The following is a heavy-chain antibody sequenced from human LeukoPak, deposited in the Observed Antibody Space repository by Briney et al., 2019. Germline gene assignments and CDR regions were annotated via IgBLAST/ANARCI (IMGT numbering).Heavy chain of an antibody. D-gene: IGHD1-26*01. J-gene: IGHJ5*01. CDR2: IKGDGTHT. CDR1: GFTFRNYW. Sequence: GGSLRLSCADSGFTFRNYWMHWVRQAPGKGLVWVSRIKGDGTHTIYADSVKGRFSISRDNAKSTLYLQMGSLRADDTAVYYCVRDWDHFDFDSWGQGTLVTVSS. V-gene: IGHV3-74*01. CDR3: VRDWDHFDFDS.